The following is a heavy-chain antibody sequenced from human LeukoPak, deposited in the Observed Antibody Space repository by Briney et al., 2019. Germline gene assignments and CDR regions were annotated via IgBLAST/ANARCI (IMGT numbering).Heavy chain of an antibody. CDR3: AKTSRRQISTSCYFDY. J-gene: IGHJ4*02. Sequence: GGSLRLSCAASGFTFSSYAMSWVRQAPGKGLEWVSAISGSGGSTYYADSVKGRFTISRDNSKNTLYLQMNSLRAEDTAVYYCAKTSRRQISTSCYFDYWGQGTLVTVSS. D-gene: IGHD2-2*01. V-gene: IGHV3-23*01. CDR1: GFTFSSYA. CDR2: ISGSGGST.